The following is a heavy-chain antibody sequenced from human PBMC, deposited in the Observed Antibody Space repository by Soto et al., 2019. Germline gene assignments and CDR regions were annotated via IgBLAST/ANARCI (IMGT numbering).Heavy chain of an antibody. CDR3: ARQFSTYYYDSSGLAY. J-gene: IGHJ4*02. CDR2: IYPGDSDT. D-gene: IGHD3-22*01. V-gene: IGHV5-51*01. Sequence: LGESLKISCKGSGYSFTRYWIGWVRQMPGKGLEWMGIIYPGDSDTRYSPSFQGQVTISADKSISTAYLQWSSLKASDTAMYYCARQFSTYYYDSSGLAYWGQGTLVTVSS. CDR1: GYSFTRYW.